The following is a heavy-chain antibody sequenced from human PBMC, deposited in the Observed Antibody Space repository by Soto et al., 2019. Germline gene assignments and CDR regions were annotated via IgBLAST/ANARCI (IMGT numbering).Heavy chain of an antibody. J-gene: IGHJ5*02. D-gene: IGHD3-3*02. CDR2: IIPILSIA. V-gene: IGHV1-69*02. CDR1: GGTFSSYT. CDR3: TRNKPQGAQTKRTVAAFSEPFWFNP. Sequence: KVSCKASGGTFSSYTISWVRQAPGQGLEWMGRIIPILSIANYAQKFQGRVTITADKSTSTAYMELSSLRSEDTAVYYCTRNKPQGAQTKRTVAAFSEPFWFNPWGQETLVTVSS.